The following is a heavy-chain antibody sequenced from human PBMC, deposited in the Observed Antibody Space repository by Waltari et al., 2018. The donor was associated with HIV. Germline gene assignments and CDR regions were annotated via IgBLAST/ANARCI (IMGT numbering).Heavy chain of an antibody. CDR2: SGAYDGNT. CDR3: VRGGGTWLQETHYYKGLDV. V-gene: IGHV1-18*01. CDR1: GFDLTSHG. D-gene: IGHD3-22*01. Sequence: QVQLMQSGPEMRRPGASVKISCRAGGFDLTSHGITWVRQAPGQGLDWVGWSGAYDGNTDIERRLKARVSPTADTSTTTAFLEVRELRMDDTATFYCVRGGGTWLQETHYYKGLDVWGQGTTV. J-gene: IGHJ6*02.